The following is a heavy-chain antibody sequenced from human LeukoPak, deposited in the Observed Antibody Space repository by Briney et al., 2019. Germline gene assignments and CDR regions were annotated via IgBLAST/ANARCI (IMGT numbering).Heavy chain of an antibody. CDR1: GGSISSYY. V-gene: IGHV4-59*08. CDR3: ARGGLGGTKGWFDP. CDR2: IYYSRST. D-gene: IGHD1-1*01. Sequence: SETLSLTCTVSGGSISSYYWSWIRQPPGKGLEWIGYIYYSRSTNYNPSLKSRVTISVDTSKNQFSLKLSSVTAADTAVYYCARGGLGGTKGWFDPWGQGTLVTVSS. J-gene: IGHJ5*02.